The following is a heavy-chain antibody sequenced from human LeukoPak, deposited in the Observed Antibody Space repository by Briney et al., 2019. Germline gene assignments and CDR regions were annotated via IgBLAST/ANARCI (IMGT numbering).Heavy chain of an antibody. J-gene: IGHJ4*02. Sequence: PSETLSLTCAVYGGSFSGYYWSWIRQPPGKGLEWIGEINHSGSTNYNPSLKGRVTISVDTSKNQFSLKLSSVTAADTAVYYCARGSRYWGLDYWGQGTLVTVSS. CDR2: INHSGST. D-gene: IGHD7-27*01. V-gene: IGHV4-34*01. CDR1: GGSFSGYY. CDR3: ARGSRYWGLDY.